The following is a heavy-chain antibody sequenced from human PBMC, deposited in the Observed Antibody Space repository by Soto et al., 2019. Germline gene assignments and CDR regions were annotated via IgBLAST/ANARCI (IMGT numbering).Heavy chain of an antibody. CDR2: ISYDGSNK. Sequence: SLRLSCAASGFTFSSYAMHWVRQAPGKGLEWVAVISYDGSNKYYADSVKGRFTISRDNSKNTLYLQMNSLRAEGTAVYYCARDRAVLMVYAIPYWGQGTLVTVSS. J-gene: IGHJ4*02. CDR3: ARDRAVLMVYAIPY. D-gene: IGHD2-8*01. V-gene: IGHV3-30-3*01. CDR1: GFTFSSYA.